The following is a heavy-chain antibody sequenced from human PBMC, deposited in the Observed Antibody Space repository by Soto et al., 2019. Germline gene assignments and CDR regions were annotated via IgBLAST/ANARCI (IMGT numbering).Heavy chain of an antibody. CDR1: GGTFSSYA. CDR3: ARTGLAGATKNYYYGMDV. V-gene: IGHV1-69*01. Sequence: QVQLVQSGAEVKKPGSSVNVSCKASGGTFSSYAISWVRQAPGQGLEWMGGIIPIFGTANYAQKFQGRVTITADESTSTAYMELSSLRSEDTAVYYCARTGLAGATKNYYYGMDVWGQGTTVTVSS. CDR2: IIPIFGTA. D-gene: IGHD1-26*01. J-gene: IGHJ6*02.